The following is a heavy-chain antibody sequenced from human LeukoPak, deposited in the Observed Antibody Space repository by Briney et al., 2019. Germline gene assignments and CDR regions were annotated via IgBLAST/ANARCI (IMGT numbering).Heavy chain of an antibody. V-gene: IGHV3-66*01. Sequence: PGGSLRLSCAASGFTVSSNYMSWVRQAPGKGLEWVSVIYSGGSTYYADSVKGRFTISRDNSKNTLYLQMNSLRAEDTAVYYCARARPYSGSYEWGFDYWGQGTLVTVSS. CDR1: GFTVSSNY. CDR2: IYSGGST. CDR3: ARARPYSGSYEWGFDY. D-gene: IGHD1-26*01. J-gene: IGHJ4*02.